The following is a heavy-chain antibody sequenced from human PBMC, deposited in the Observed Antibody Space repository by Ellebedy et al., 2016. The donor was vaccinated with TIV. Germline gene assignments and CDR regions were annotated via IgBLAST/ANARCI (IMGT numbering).Heavy chain of an antibody. D-gene: IGHD4-17*01. CDR1: GFTFSSYW. J-gene: IGHJ3*01. CDR2: INQNGSEK. Sequence: GGSLRLSCAAPGFTFSSYWMSWVRQAPGKGLEWVANINQNGSEKYYVDSVKGRFPISRDNARNSLYLQMNRLGADDTAVYYCATDGSYGDYRSPAHAFEFWGQGTMVTVSS. V-gene: IGHV3-7*03. CDR3: ATDGSYGDYRSPAHAFEF.